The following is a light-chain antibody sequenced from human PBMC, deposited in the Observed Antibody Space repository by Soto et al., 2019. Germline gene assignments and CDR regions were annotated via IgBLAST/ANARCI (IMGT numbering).Light chain of an antibody. CDR2: DVS. CDR3: SSYISTIGVI. Sequence: QSALTQPASVSGSPGQSITISCTGTSSDVGGYKYVSWYQQHPGKAPKLMIFDVSNRPSGVSNRFSGSKSGNTASLTISGLQPEDEADYFCSSYISTIGVIFGGGTKVTVL. V-gene: IGLV2-14*03. CDR1: SSDVGGYKY. J-gene: IGLJ2*01.